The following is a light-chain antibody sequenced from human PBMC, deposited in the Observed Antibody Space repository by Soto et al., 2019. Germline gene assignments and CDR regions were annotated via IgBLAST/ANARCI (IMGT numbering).Light chain of an antibody. J-gene: IGLJ3*02. CDR1: SSDIGFYTF. Sequence: QSALTQPASVSGSPGQSITISCTGTSSDIGFYTFVSWYQQHPDKAPKLMIYDVNNRPSGVSNRFSNSKSGNTASLTISGLQAEDEADYYCTSYTSTNTLEFGGGTKLTVL. CDR3: TSYTSTNTLE. V-gene: IGLV2-14*01. CDR2: DVN.